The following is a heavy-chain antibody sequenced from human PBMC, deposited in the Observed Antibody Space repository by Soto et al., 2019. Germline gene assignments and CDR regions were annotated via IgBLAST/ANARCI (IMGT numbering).Heavy chain of an antibody. CDR1: GYSFTSYW. J-gene: IGHJ4*02. D-gene: IGHD3-22*01. CDR2: IDPSDSDT. Sequence: GESLKISCRGSGYSFTSYWINWVRQMPGKGLEWMGRIDPSDSDTRYSPSFQGQVTISADKSISTAYLQWSSLKASDTAMYYCARLRPSSSGYFYDFDYWGQGTLVTVSS. CDR3: ARLRPSSSGYFYDFDY. V-gene: IGHV5-51*01.